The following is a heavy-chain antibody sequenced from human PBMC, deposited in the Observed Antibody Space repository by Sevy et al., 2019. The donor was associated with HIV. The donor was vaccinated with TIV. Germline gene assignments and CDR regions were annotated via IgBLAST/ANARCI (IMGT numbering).Heavy chain of an antibody. CDR3: EGGYYYDSSGYLGY. J-gene: IGHJ4*02. Sequence: GGSLRLSCAASGFTFSSYWMNWVRQAPGKGLEWVANIKQDGSEKYYVDSVKGRFTISRDNAKNSLYLQMNSLRAEDTAVYYCEGGYYYDSSGYLGYWGQGTLVIVSS. CDR1: GFTFSSYW. D-gene: IGHD3-22*01. V-gene: IGHV3-7*01. CDR2: IKQDGSEK.